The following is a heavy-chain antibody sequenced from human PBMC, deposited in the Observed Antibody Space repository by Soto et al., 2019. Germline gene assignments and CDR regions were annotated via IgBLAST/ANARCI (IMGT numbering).Heavy chain of an antibody. CDR2: IYPGDSDT. CDR3: ARQLAAGTGDYYYYYGMDV. Sequence: GESLKISCKVSGYSFTSYWIGWVRQMPGKGLEWMGIIYPGDSDTRYSPSFQGQVTISADKSISTAYLQWSSLKASDTAMYYCARQLAAGTGDYYYYYGMDVWGQGTTVTVSS. CDR1: GYSFTSYW. D-gene: IGHD6-13*01. V-gene: IGHV5-51*01. J-gene: IGHJ6*02.